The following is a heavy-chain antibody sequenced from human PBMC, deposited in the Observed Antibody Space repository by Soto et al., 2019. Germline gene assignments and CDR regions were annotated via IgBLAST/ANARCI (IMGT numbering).Heavy chain of an antibody. CDR3: ATAVAVTPDFHY. Sequence: EASVKVSCKASGYTFTGYAMHWVRQAPGQRLEWMGWINAGNGNTKYSQKFQGRVTITRDTSASTAYMELSSLRSEDTAVDYSATAVAVTPDFHYSAHGTLVXVS. CDR1: GYTFTGYA. CDR2: INAGNGNT. D-gene: IGHD2-15*01. J-gene: IGHJ4*01. V-gene: IGHV1-3*01.